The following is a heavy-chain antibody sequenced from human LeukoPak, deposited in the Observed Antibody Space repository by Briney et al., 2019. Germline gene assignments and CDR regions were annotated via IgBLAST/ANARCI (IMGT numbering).Heavy chain of an antibody. CDR2: TSPSGGTI. CDR1: GFTFSDYY. V-gene: IGHV3-11*01. J-gene: IGHJ3*02. CDR3: PREKTTEWTTGAFDM. Sequence: GGSLRLSWAASGFTFSDYYMSWIRQAPETGLEWLSYTSPSGGTIYYTDSVKGRFTMSRDNAQNALYLEMNSLRAEDTAVYYCPREKTTEWTTGAFDMWGPGKLVIVSS. D-gene: IGHD1-1*01.